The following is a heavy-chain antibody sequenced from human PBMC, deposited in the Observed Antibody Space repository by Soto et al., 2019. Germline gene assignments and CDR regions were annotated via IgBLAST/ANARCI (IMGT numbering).Heavy chain of an antibody. D-gene: IGHD3-3*01. J-gene: IGHJ5*02. CDR1: GGSFSGYY. Sequence: SETLSLTCAVYGGSFSGYYWSWIRQPPGKGLEWIGEINHSGSTNYNPSLKSRVTISVDTSKNQFSLKLSSVTAADTAVYYCARARGVIFGVVRNWLDPWGQGSLVTVSS. CDR2: INHSGST. V-gene: IGHV4-34*01. CDR3: ARARGVIFGVVRNWLDP.